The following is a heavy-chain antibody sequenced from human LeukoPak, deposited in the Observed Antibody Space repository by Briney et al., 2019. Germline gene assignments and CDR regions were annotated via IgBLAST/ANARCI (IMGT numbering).Heavy chain of an antibody. Sequence: SETLSLTCAVYGGSFSGYYWSWIRQPPGKGLEWIGEINHSGSTNYNPSLKSRVTISVDTSKNQFSLKLSSVTAADTAVYYCARRRMTTVTTVRYWYFDLWGRGTLVTVSS. CDR2: INHSGST. CDR1: GGSFSGYY. CDR3: ARRRMTTVTTVRYWYFDL. V-gene: IGHV4-34*01. J-gene: IGHJ2*01. D-gene: IGHD4-11*01.